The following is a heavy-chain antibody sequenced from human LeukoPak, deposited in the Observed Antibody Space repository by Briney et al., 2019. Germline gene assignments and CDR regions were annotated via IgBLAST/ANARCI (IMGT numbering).Heavy chain of an antibody. CDR3: ATTGYSSGWYLGY. Sequence: KTSETLSLTCAVYGGSFRGYYWSWIRQPPGKGLEWIGEINHSGSTNYNPSLKSRVTISVDTSKNQFSLKLSSVTAADTAVYYCATTGYSSGWYLGYWGQGTLVTVSS. CDR2: INHSGST. J-gene: IGHJ4*02. CDR1: GGSFRGYY. D-gene: IGHD6-19*01. V-gene: IGHV4-34*01.